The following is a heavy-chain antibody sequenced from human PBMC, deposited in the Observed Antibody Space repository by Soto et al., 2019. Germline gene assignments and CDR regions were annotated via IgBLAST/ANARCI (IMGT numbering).Heavy chain of an antibody. CDR3: ARGGNTAMVSSGYSPHNWFEP. V-gene: IGHV1-18*01. Sequence: GASVKVSCKASGYTFTSYGISWVRQAPGQGLEWMGWISAYNGNTNYAQKLQGRVTMTTDTSTSTAYMELRSLRSDDTAVYYCARGGNTAMVSSGYSPHNWFEPWGQGTLVTVSS. J-gene: IGHJ5*02. D-gene: IGHD5-18*01. CDR2: ISAYNGNT. CDR1: GYTFTSYG.